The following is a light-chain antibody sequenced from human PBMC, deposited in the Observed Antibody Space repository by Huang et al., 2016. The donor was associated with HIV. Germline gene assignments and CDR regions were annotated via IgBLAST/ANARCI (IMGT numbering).Light chain of an antibody. CDR1: QNVGNS. V-gene: IGKV3-11*01. J-gene: IGKJ4*01. CDR3: QQRKNWIS. CDR2: DAS. Sequence: ETVLTQSPATLSLSPGERATLSCRASQNVGNSLAWYQQRVGQAPRLLIYDASNRATGIPARFSGSGSGTDFTITIRGLEPEDFTVYYCQQRKNWISFGGGTKVEMK.